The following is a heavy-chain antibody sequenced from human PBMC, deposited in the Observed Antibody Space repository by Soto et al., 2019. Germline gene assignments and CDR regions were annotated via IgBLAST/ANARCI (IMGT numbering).Heavy chain of an antibody. CDR2: IYSGGTT. J-gene: IGHJ5*02. V-gene: IGHV3-66*01. CDR1: GFTVSSNY. D-gene: IGHD3-22*01. Sequence: EVQLVESGGGLVQPGGSLRLSCAASGFTVSSNYMSWVRQAPGKGLEWVSGIYSGGTTYYADSVKGRFTISRDNSKNTLYRQMTSLRAEDTAVYYCARNGDSSDYRGWFDPWGQGTLVTVSS. CDR3: ARNGDSSDYRGWFDP.